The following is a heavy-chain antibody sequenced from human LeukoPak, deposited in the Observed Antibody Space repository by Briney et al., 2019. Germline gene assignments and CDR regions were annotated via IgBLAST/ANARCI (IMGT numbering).Heavy chain of an antibody. J-gene: IGHJ1*01. CDR1: GFTFSSYE. CDR2: ISSSGSTI. D-gene: IGHD1-14*01. Sequence: PGGSLRLSCAASGFTFSSYEMNWVRQAPGKGLEWVSYISSSGSTIYYADSVKGRFTISRDNAKNSLYLQMNSLTAEDTAIYYCARDQSYYRVWGQGTLATVSS. V-gene: IGHV3-48*03. CDR3: ARDQSYYRV.